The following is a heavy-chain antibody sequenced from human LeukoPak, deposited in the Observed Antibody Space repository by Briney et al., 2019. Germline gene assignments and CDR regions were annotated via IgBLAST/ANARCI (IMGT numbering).Heavy chain of an antibody. CDR2: ISGSGGST. Sequence: GGSLRLSCAASGFTFSSYATSWVRQAPGKGLEWVSGISGSGGSTYYADSVKGRFTISRDNSKNTLYLQMNSLRAEDTAVYYCARGYCSGGSCQIGFYYYGMDVWGKGTTVTVSS. CDR3: ARGYCSGGSCQIGFYYYGMDV. J-gene: IGHJ6*04. V-gene: IGHV3-23*01. D-gene: IGHD2-15*01. CDR1: GFTFSSYA.